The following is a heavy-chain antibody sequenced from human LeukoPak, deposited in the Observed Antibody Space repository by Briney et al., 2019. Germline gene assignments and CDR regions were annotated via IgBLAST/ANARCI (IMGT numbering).Heavy chain of an antibody. CDR3: ARGSYGETYY. D-gene: IGHD4-17*01. J-gene: IGHJ4*02. V-gene: IGHV1-18*01. CDR1: GYTFTSYG. Sequence: GASVKVSCKASGYTFTSYGISWVRQAPGQGLEWMGRISTYNGNTNYAQKLQGRVITTTDTSTSTAYMELRSLRSDDTAVYYCARGSYGETYYWGQGTLVTVSS. CDR2: ISTYNGNT.